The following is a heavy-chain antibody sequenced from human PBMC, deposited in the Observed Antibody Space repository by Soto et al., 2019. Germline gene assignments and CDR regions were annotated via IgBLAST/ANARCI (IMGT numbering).Heavy chain of an antibody. CDR1: GRTFSSYA. Sequence: SVKVSCKASGRTFSSYAISWVRQAPGQGLEWMGGIIPIFGTANYAQKFQGRVTITADESTSTAYMELSSLRSEDTAVYYCARAGIAAAGIYYYYYGMDVWGQGTTVIVSS. V-gene: IGHV1-69*13. CDR3: ARAGIAAAGIYYYYYGMDV. J-gene: IGHJ6*02. CDR2: IIPIFGTA. D-gene: IGHD6-13*01.